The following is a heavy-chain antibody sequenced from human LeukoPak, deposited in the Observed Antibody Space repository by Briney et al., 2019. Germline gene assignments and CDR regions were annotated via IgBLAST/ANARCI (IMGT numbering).Heavy chain of an antibody. J-gene: IGHJ4*02. D-gene: IGHD6-19*01. V-gene: IGHV4-39*07. CDR3: ARYSSGWYQEPTYFDY. Sequence: PSDTLSLTCTVPRDSISSTSYYWGWIRQPPGKGLEWIGSIFYSGSTYYNPSLRSRVTISIDTSKNQFSLKLSSVTAADTAVYYCARYSSGWYQEPTYFDYWGQGTLVTVSS. CDR1: RDSISSTSYY. CDR2: IFYSGST.